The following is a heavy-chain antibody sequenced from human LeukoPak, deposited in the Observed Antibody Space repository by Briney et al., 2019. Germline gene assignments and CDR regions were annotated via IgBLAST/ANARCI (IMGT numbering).Heavy chain of an antibody. CDR2: ISSSSSTI. CDR3: ARDFGGLDP. J-gene: IGHJ5*02. Sequence: GGSLRLSCAASGFTFSRYTMTWVRQTPGKGLEWVSYISSSSSTIYYADSVKGRFTISRDNAKNSLYLQMNSLRAEDTAVYYCARDFGGLDPWGQGTLVTVSS. CDR1: GFTFSRYT. D-gene: IGHD3-16*01. V-gene: IGHV3-48*01.